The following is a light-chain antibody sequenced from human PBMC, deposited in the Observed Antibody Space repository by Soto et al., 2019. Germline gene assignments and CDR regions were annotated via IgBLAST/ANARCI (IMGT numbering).Light chain of an antibody. J-gene: IGKJ5*01. CDR3: QQYTSSLIT. CDR2: GAS. CDR1: QSVSST. Sequence: LVLAQSPATMSVYPGERATLSCRASQSVSSTLAWYQQKAGQAPRLLMYGASTRATGIPARFSGSGSGTEFTLTISSLQSEDFAVYYCQQYTSSLITFGQGTRLEIK. V-gene: IGKV3-15*01.